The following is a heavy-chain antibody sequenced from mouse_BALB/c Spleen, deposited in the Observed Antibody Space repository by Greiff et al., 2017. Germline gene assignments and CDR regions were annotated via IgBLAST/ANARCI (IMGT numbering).Heavy chain of an antibody. CDR3: AREEFGTRFAY. CDR1: GFTFSSYA. V-gene: IGHV5-9-4*01. CDR2: ISSGGSYT. J-gene: IGHJ3*01. D-gene: IGHD1-1*02. Sequence: EVMLVESGGGLVKPGGSLKLSCAASGFTFSSYAMSWVRQSPEKRLEWVAEISSGGSYTYYPDTVTGRFTISRDNAKNTLYLEMSSLRSEDTAMYYCAREEFGTRFAYWGQGTLVTVSA.